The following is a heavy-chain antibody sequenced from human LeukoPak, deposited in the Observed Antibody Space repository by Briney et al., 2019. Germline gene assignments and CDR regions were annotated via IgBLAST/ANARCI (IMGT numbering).Heavy chain of an antibody. CDR3: ARGSDYYDSSGYYGYFDY. V-gene: IGHV3-33*01. Sequence: GGSLRLSCAASGFTFSSYGMHGARQARGKGREGVAVIWYDGSNKYYADSVKGRFTLSRDNSKNTLYLQMNSLRAEDTAVYYCARGSDYYDSSGYYGYFDYWGQGTLVTVSS. CDR2: IWYDGSNK. J-gene: IGHJ4*02. D-gene: IGHD3-22*01. CDR1: GFTFSSYG.